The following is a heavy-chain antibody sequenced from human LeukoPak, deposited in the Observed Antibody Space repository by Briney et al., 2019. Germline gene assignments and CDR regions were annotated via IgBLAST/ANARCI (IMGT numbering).Heavy chain of an antibody. Sequence: GGSLRLSCAASEFTFSNYDMHWVRQAPGKGLEWVAFIRYDGNNKYYADSVKGRFTISRDNSKNTLYLQMNSLRAEDTAVYYCARDWGSSGYYYYYYYMDVWGKGTTVTVSS. CDR3: ARDWGSSGYYYYYYYMDV. J-gene: IGHJ6*03. D-gene: IGHD3-22*01. CDR2: IRYDGNNK. V-gene: IGHV3-30*02. CDR1: EFTFSNYD.